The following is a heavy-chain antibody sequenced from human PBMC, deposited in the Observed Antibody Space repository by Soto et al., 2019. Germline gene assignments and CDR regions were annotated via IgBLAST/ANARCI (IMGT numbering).Heavy chain of an antibody. CDR1: GGSISSYY. V-gene: IGHV4-59*12. CDR3: ARDRWFDP. CDR2: IYYSGST. J-gene: IGHJ5*02. Sequence: SETLSLTCTVSGGSISSYYWSWIRQPPGKGLEWIGYIYYSGSTNYDPSLKSRVTISVDTSKNQFSLKLSSVTAADTAVYYCARDRWFDPWGQGTLVTVSS.